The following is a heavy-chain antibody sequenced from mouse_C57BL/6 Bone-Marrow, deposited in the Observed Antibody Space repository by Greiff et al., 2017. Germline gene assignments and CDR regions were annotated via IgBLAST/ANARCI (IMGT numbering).Heavy chain of an antibody. J-gene: IGHJ2*01. CDR1: GYTFTSYT. Sequence: QVQLQQSGAELARPGASVKMSCKASGYTFTSYTMHWVKQRPGQGLEWIGYINPSSGYTKYNQKFKDKATLTADNSSNTAYLQLSSLPHEDTAVYYSTTWSNPYYVDDWGQGTTLTVSS. CDR2: INPSSGYT. D-gene: IGHD2-5*01. V-gene: IGHV1-4*01. CDR3: TTWSNPYYVDD.